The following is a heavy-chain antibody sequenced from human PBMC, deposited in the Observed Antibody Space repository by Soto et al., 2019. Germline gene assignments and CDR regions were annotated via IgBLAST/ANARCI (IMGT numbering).Heavy chain of an antibody. Sequence: EVQLVESGGGLVQPGRSLRLSCAASGFTFDDYAMHWVRQAPGKGLEWVSGISWNSGSIGYADSVKGRFTISRDNAKNSLYLQMNSLRAEDTAFYYCAKDIVKCSGWYWYFQHWGQGTLVTVSS. D-gene: IGHD6-19*01. CDR3: AKDIVKCSGWYWYFQH. J-gene: IGHJ1*01. CDR2: ISWNSGSI. V-gene: IGHV3-9*01. CDR1: GFTFDDYA.